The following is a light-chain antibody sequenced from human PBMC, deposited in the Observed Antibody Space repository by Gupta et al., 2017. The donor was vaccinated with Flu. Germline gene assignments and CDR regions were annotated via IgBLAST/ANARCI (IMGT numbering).Light chain of an antibody. CDR3: QQYNNWPYN. J-gene: IGKJ2*01. Sequence: ELVLTQSPATLSVSQGESATLSCRASQSVSSNLAWYQQNPGQAPKLLIYGASTRATGIPARFSGSGSGTDFTLTISSLQSEDFAVYYCQQYNNWPYNFGQGTKLEIK. V-gene: IGKV3-15*01. CDR2: GAS. CDR1: QSVSSN.